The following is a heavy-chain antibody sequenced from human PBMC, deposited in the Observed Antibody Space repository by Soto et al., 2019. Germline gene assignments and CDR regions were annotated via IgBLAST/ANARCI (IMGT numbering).Heavy chain of an antibody. Sequence: QVQLQESGPGLVKPSQTLSLTCTVSGGSISSGGYYWSWIRQHPGKGLEWIGYIYYSGSPYYNPSLKSRVTITVDTSKNQFSLKLSSVTAADTAVYYCARGANGYCSSTSCYFAYYYYYMDVWGKGTTVTVSS. D-gene: IGHD2-2*01. V-gene: IGHV4-31*03. J-gene: IGHJ6*03. CDR2: IYYSGSP. CDR1: GGSISSGGYY. CDR3: ARGANGYCSSTSCYFAYYYYYMDV.